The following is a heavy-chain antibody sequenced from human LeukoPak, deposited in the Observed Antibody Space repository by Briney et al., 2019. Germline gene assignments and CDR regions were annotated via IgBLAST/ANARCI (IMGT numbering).Heavy chain of an antibody. D-gene: IGHD3-3*01. Sequence: PGGSLRLSCAASGFTFSSYAMSWVRQAPGKGLEWVSAISCSGGSTYYADSVKGGFTFSRENSKNTLYLLMKSLRAEDTAVYYCAKDHRYYDFWSGYYPAPFDYWGQGTLVTVSS. CDR3: AKDHRYYDFWSGYYPAPFDY. V-gene: IGHV3-23*01. J-gene: IGHJ4*02. CDR1: GFTFSSYA. CDR2: ISCSGGST.